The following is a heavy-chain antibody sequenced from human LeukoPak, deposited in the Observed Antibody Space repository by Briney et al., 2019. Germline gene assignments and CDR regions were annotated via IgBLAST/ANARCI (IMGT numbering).Heavy chain of an antibody. CDR3: ARNENSGWGYFDY. D-gene: IGHD5-12*01. V-gene: IGHV3-23*01. CDR2: IGGSNGIT. CDR1: GFMFNSYA. Sequence: GGSLRLSCAASGFMFNSYAMSWVRQAPGKGLEWVSVIGGSNGITFYVGSVKGRFTISRDNSKDTLYLQMNSLRAGDTAVYYCARNENSGWGYFDYWGQGTLVTVSS. J-gene: IGHJ4*02.